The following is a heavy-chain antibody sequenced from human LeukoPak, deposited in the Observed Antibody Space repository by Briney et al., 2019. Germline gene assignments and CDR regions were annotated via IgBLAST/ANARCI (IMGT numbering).Heavy chain of an antibody. CDR1: GYTFTDYH. D-gene: IGHD3-3*01. V-gene: IGHV1-18*04. CDR2: ISAYNGNT. J-gene: IGHJ6*02. Sequence: ASVKVSCKASGYTFTDYHMHWVRQAPGQGLEWMGWISAYNGNTNYAQKLQGRVTMTTDTSTSTAYMELRSLRSDDTAVYYCARDVTYYDFWSGSRLNYYYYYGMDVWGQGTTVTVSS. CDR3: ARDVTYYDFWSGSRLNYYYYYGMDV.